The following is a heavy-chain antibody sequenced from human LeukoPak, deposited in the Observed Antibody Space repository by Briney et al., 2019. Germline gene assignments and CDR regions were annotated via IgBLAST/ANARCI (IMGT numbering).Heavy chain of an antibody. J-gene: IGHJ4*02. CDR2: VGGDDAA. CDR1: GFTFSDYA. V-gene: IGHV3-23*01. Sequence: GGSLRLSCAASGFTFSDYAMNWVRQAPGKGLEWVSVVGGDDAAYYTDSVKGRFTISRDNSKNTLSLQMNSLRLEDTAVYYCARAVTMVRGSSRPFDYWGQGTLVTVSS. D-gene: IGHD3-10*01. CDR3: ARAVTMVRGSSRPFDY.